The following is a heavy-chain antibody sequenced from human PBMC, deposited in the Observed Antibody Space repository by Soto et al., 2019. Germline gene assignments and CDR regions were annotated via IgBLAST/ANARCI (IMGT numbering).Heavy chain of an antibody. CDR3: ARTTPRLRDFDY. D-gene: IGHD4-17*01. Sequence: SETLSLTCTVSGGSISSGPYSWGWIRQPPGEGLEWIGTFYYSGSTYYNPSLKSRVTISVDTSKNQFSLKLSSVTAADTAVYYCARTTPRLRDFDYWGQGTLVTVSS. CDR1: GGSISSGPYS. V-gene: IGHV4-39*01. J-gene: IGHJ4*02. CDR2: FYYSGST.